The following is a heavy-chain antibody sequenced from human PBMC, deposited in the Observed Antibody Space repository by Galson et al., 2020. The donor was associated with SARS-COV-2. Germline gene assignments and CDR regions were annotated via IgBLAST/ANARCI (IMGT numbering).Heavy chain of an antibody. Sequence: ASVKVSCKASGYTFTSYYMHWVRQAPGQGLEWMGIINPSGGSTSYAQKFQGRVTMTRDTSTSTVYMELSSLRSEDTAVYYCARGGIYSSSTYLLDPTGYYYYYGMDVWGQGTTVTVSS. CDR3: ARGGIYSSSTYLLDPTGYYYYYGMDV. CDR2: INPSGGST. CDR1: GYTFTSYY. J-gene: IGHJ6*02. D-gene: IGHD6-13*01. V-gene: IGHV1-46*01.